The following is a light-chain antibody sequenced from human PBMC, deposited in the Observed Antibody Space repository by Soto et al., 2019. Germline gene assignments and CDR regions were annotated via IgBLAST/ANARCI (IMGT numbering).Light chain of an antibody. CDR1: QSVSSN. CDR2: GAS. CDR3: QQYNKWPPYT. V-gene: IGKV3-15*01. Sequence: EIVMTQSPANLSVSPGERATLSCRASQSVSSNLAWYQQKPGQGPRLLIYGASTRATGIPARFSGSGSGTEFTLTISRRQCEDFAVYYCQQYNKWPPYTFGQGTKVEIK. J-gene: IGKJ2*01.